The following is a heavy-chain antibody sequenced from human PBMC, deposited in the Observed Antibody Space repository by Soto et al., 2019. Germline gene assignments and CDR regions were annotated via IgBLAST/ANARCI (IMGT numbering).Heavy chain of an antibody. CDR3: ARFSKTLNRVTDVGLDY. Sequence: SQTLSLTCAISGDSVSSNSAAWNWIRQSPSRGLEWLGRTYYRSKWYNDYAVSVKSRITINPDTSKNQFSLQLNSVTPEDTAVYYCARFSKTLNRVTDVGLDYWGQGTLVTDSS. V-gene: IGHV6-1*01. J-gene: IGHJ4*02. CDR2: TYYRSKWYN. CDR1: GDSVSSNSAA. D-gene: IGHD2-2*01.